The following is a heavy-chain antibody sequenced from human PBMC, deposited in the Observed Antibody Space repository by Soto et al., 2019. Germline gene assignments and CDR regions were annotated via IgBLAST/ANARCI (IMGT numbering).Heavy chain of an antibody. CDR3: ARSPSTSSIGTFDI. Sequence: SETLSLTCTVSGGSISAFYWNWIRQPAGKGLEWIGRIYASGHTIYNPSLESRVTMSVDTSKHQFSLKLNSVTAADTAIYYCARSPSTSSIGTFDIWGQGTVVTVSS. D-gene: IGHD6-6*01. V-gene: IGHV4-4*07. CDR1: GGSISAFY. J-gene: IGHJ3*02. CDR2: IYASGHT.